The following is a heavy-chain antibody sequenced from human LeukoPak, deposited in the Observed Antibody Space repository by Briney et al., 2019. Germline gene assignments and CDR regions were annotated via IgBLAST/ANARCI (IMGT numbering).Heavy chain of an antibody. CDR1: GGSISSSTNH. D-gene: IGHD2-2*01. V-gene: IGHV4-39*07. CDR3: ARRAVVVPAARGYYYYYMDV. J-gene: IGHJ6*03. Sequence: SETLSLTCTVSGGSISSSTNHWGWIRQPPGKGLEWIGSIYYSGSSYYNPSLKSRVTISVDTSKNQFSLKLSSVTAADTAVYYCARRAVVVPAARGYYYYYMDVWGKGTTVTVSS. CDR2: IYYSGSS.